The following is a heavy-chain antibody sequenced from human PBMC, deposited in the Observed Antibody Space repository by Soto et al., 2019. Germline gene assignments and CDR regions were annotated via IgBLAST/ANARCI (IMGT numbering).Heavy chain of an antibody. CDR3: AKAMVRGIREFDY. Sequence: GGSLRLSCAASGFTFITYAMSWVRQAPGKGLEWVSAISASGGSTYYADSVKGRFTISRDNSKNTLYLQMNSLRAEDTALYYCAKAMVRGIREFDYWGQGTLVTVSS. D-gene: IGHD3-10*01. V-gene: IGHV3-23*01. CDR1: GFTFITYA. J-gene: IGHJ4*02. CDR2: ISASGGST.